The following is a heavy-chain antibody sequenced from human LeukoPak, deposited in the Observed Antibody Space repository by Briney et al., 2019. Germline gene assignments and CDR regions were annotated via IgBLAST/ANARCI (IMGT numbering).Heavy chain of an antibody. V-gene: IGHV3-23*01. Sequence: GGPLRLFCAASGFTFSSYAMSWVRQAPGRGLGWVSAISGSGGSTYYADSVKGRFTISRDNSKNTLYLQMNSLRAEDTAVYYCAKWRGYYDSSGYLLEYWGQGTLVTVSS. J-gene: IGHJ4*02. D-gene: IGHD3-22*01. CDR2: ISGSGGST. CDR1: GFTFSSYA. CDR3: AKWRGYYDSSGYLLEY.